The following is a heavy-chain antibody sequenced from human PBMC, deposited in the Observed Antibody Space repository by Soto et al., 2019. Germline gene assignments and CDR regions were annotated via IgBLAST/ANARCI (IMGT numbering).Heavy chain of an antibody. CDR1: GYSFTSYW. D-gene: IGHD3-16*02. V-gene: IGHV5-51*01. CDR3: ARQRMTIGGVIVYYYGMDV. Sequence: GESLKISCKSSGYSFTSYWIGWVRQIPEKGLEWMGIIYPGDSDTRYNPSFEGQVTMSVDKSTSTAYLQWNSLKASDSAIYYCARQRMTIGGVIVYYYGMDVWGQGTTVTVSS. CDR2: IYPGDSDT. J-gene: IGHJ6*02.